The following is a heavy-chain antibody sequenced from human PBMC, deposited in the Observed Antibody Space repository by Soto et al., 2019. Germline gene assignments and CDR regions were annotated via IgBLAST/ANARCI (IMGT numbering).Heavy chain of an antibody. CDR2: INTGKGST. CDR1: GYTFTSYA. J-gene: IGHJ3*01. CDR3: ARLDYGAFGASDV. D-gene: IGHD4-17*01. Sequence: ASVKVSCKASGYTFTSYAIHWVRQAPGQGLECMGWINTGKGSTKYSQRFQGRVTITRDTSASTAYMELSSLRSEDTAVYYCARLDYGAFGASDVWGQGPMVTVSS. V-gene: IGHV1-3*04.